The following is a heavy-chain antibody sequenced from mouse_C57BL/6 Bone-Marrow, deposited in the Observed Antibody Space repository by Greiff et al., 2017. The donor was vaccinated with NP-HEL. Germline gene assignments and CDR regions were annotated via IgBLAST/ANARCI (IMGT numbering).Heavy chain of an antibody. Sequence: QVQLKQPGAELVMPGASVTLSCKASGYTFTSYWMHWVKQRPGQGLEWIGELDPSVSYTTYNQKFKGKSTLTVDKSSSTAYMQLSILTSEDSAVYYCAREDYGHWYFDFWGTGTTVTVSS. CDR1: GYTFTSYW. J-gene: IGHJ1*03. V-gene: IGHV1-69*01. CDR2: LDPSVSYT. D-gene: IGHD1-1*02. CDR3: AREDYGHWYFDF.